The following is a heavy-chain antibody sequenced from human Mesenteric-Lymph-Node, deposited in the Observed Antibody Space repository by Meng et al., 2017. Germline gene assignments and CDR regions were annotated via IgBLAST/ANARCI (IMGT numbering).Heavy chain of an antibody. CDR2: IYHGVNI. D-gene: IGHD3-10*01. Sequence: QVQVQESGPGLVKPSQTLYLTCAVSGDSITSGDYSWTWSRQPPGKGLEWIGYIYHGVNIYYTPSLRSRVTISVDKSRNQFSLKLTSVSAADTAVYYCVRDTRRGGGWFDPWGQGTLVTVSS. CDR3: VRDTRRGGGWFDP. J-gene: IGHJ5*02. V-gene: IGHV4-30-2*01. CDR1: GDSITSGDYS.